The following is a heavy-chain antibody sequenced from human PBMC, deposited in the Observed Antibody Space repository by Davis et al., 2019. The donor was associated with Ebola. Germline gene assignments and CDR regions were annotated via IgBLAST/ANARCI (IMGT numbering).Heavy chain of an antibody. Sequence: GGSLRLSCAASGFTFSSYSMNWVRQAPGKGLEWVSYISSSSSTIYYADSVKGRFTISRDNAKNSLYLQMNSLRDEDTAVYYGARDPGYYYYYYGMDVWGQGTTVTVSS. CDR1: GFTFSSYS. CDR2: ISSSSSTI. V-gene: IGHV3-48*02. D-gene: IGHD3-10*01. CDR3: ARDPGYYYYYYGMDV. J-gene: IGHJ6*02.